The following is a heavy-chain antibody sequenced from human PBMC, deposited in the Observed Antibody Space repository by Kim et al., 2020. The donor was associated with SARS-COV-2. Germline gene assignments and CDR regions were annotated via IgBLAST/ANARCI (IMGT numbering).Heavy chain of an antibody. CDR3: ARSSMVRGPYQYDY. Sequence: ASVKVSCKASGYTFTSYGISWVRQAPGQGLEWMGWISAYNGNTNYAQKLQGRVTMTTDTSTSTAYMELRSLRSDDTAVYYCARSSMVRGPYQYDYWGQGTLVTVSS. D-gene: IGHD3-10*01. J-gene: IGHJ4*02. V-gene: IGHV1-18*04. CDR1: GYTFTSYG. CDR2: ISAYNGNT.